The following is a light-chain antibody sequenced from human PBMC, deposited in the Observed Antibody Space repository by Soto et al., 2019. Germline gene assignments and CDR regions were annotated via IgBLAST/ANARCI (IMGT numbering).Light chain of an antibody. Sequence: QSALTQPASVSGSLGQSITISCTGTSSDIGAYKYVSWHQQHPGKAPKTVIYEVSNRPSGVSSRLSGSKSGNTASLTISGLQAEDEADYYCSSDTTTNTIICGGGTKLTVL. CDR2: EVS. J-gene: IGLJ2*01. V-gene: IGLV2-14*01. CDR3: SSDTTTNTII. CDR1: SSDIGAYKY.